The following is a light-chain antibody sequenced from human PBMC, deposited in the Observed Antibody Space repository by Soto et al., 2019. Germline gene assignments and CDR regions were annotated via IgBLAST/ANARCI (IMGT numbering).Light chain of an antibody. J-gene: IGKJ1*01. CDR1: QAVPNN. CDR3: QQYTSYPWT. V-gene: IGKV1-5*03. Sequence: DIHLTQSPSFLSASVGDRVTITCRPSQAVPNNMAWFQQKAGRAPKLLIYEASRLESGVPSRISGSGSGTEFTLTISSLQPEDFATYYCQQYTSYPWTFGQGTKVDIK. CDR2: EAS.